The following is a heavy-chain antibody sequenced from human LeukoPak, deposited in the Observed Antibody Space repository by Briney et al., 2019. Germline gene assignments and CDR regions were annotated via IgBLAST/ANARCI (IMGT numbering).Heavy chain of an antibody. D-gene: IGHD3-22*01. CDR2: IYPGDSDT. J-gene: IGHJ4*02. Sequence: GASLKISCKGSGYSFTSYWIGWVRQMPGKGLEWRGIIYPGDSDTRYSPSFQGQVTISADKSISTAYLQWSSLKASDTAMYYCARPSGSSGFYFDYWGQGTLVTVSS. CDR3: ARPSGSSGFYFDY. CDR1: GYSFTSYW. V-gene: IGHV5-51*01.